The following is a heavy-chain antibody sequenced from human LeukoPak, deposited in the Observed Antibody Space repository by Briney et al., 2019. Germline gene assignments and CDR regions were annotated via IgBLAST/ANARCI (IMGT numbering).Heavy chain of an antibody. Sequence: SETLSLTCTVSGGSIRSYYWSWIRQPPGKGLEWIGHMYSSGITNYNPSLKSRITISVDTSKNQFSLKLSSVTAADTAVYYCARLDDGRDYGMDVWGQGTTVTVSS. CDR2: MYSSGIT. J-gene: IGHJ6*02. CDR3: ARLDDGRDYGMDV. V-gene: IGHV4-59*08. D-gene: IGHD1-1*01. CDR1: GGSIRSYY.